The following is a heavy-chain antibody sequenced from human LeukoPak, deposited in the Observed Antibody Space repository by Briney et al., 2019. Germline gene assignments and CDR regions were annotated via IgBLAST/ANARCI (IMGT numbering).Heavy chain of an antibody. CDR3: ARGWLLWFGDERNWFDP. Sequence: PSETLSLTCAVYGGSFSGYYWSWIRQPPGKGLEWIGEINHSGSTNYNPSLKSRVTISVDTSKNQFSLKLSSVTAADTAVYYCARGWLLWFGDERNWFDPWGQGTLVTVSS. CDR1: GGSFSGYY. CDR2: INHSGST. J-gene: IGHJ5*02. V-gene: IGHV4-34*01. D-gene: IGHD3-10*01.